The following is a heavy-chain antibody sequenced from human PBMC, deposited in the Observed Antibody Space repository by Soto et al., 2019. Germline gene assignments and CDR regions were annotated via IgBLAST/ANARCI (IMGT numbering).Heavy chain of an antibody. CDR1: GFTLSRYG. D-gene: IGHD3-22*01. Sequence: QVLLVESGGGVVQPGRSLRLSCAASGFTLSRYGMHWVRQGPGRGLEWVAVLWFDGGTKYYADSVKGRFTISRDTSRNTLYLQMNSLRVDDTAVYYCARDQSSGSYYSNYYGLDVWGQGTTVAVSS. CDR3: ARDQSSGSYYSNYYGLDV. V-gene: IGHV3-33*01. CDR2: LWFDGGTK. J-gene: IGHJ6*02.